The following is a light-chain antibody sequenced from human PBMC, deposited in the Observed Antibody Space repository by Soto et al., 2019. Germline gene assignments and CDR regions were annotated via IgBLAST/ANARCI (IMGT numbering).Light chain of an antibody. CDR1: HRVSSNY. CDR2: GAS. Sequence: TQSPDTLTLSTAERAPLSCRNSHRVSSNYLAWYQQKPGQAPRLLIYGASSRATAIPDRFSGSGSGTDFTLTISRLEPADFAVYYCQQYGSSSWTFGQGTKVDIK. J-gene: IGKJ1*01. V-gene: IGKV3-20*01. CDR3: QQYGSSSWT.